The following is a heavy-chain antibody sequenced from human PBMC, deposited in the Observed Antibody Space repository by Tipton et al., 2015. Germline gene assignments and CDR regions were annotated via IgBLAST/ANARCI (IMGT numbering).Heavy chain of an antibody. D-gene: IGHD6-13*01. CDR2: IYHSGNT. V-gene: IGHV4-38-2*02. CDR1: AYSITSDYY. CDR3: ARDGPYSSTWDFDY. Sequence: TLSLTCAVSAYSITSDYYWGWIRQPPGKGLEWIGRIYHSGNTNYNPSLKSRVTISVDKSKNQFSLKLSSVTAADTAVYYCARDGPYSSTWDFDYWGQGTLVTVSS. J-gene: IGHJ4*02.